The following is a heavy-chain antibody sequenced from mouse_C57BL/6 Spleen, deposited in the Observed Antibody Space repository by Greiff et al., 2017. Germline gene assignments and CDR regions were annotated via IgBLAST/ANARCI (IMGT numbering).Heavy chain of an antibody. CDR3: TRLRQLRPHFDY. D-gene: IGHD3-2*02. CDR1: GYTFTDYE. CDR2: IDPETGGT. Sequence: QVQLKQSGAELVRPGASVTLSCKASGYTFTDYEMHWVKQTPVHGLEWIGAIDPETGGTAYNQKFKGKAILTADKSSSTAYMELRSLTSEDSAVYYCTRLRQLRPHFDYWGQGTTLTVSS. V-gene: IGHV1-15*01. J-gene: IGHJ2*01.